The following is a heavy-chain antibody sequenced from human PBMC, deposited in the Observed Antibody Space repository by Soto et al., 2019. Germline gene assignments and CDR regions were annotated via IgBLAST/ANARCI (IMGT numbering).Heavy chain of an antibody. V-gene: IGHV3-15*01. CDR2: IKSKTDGGTT. D-gene: IGHD6-19*01. CDR3: TKDPYSSGWYIDY. CDR1: GFTFSNAW. J-gene: IGHJ4*02. Sequence: EVQLVESGGGLVKPGGSLRLSCAASGFTFSNAWMSWVRQAPGKGLEWVGRIKSKTDGGTTDYAAPVKGRFTISRDDSKNTLYLQMNSLKTEDTAVYYCTKDPYSSGWYIDYWGQGTLVTVSS.